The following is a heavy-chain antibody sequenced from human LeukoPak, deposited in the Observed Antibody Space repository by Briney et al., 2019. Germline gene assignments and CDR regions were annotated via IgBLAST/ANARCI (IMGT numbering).Heavy chain of an antibody. J-gene: IGHJ4*02. CDR2: IRSKANSYAT. CDR1: GFTFSGSA. Sequence: GGSLRLSCAASGFTFSGSAMHWVRQASGKGLEWVGRIRSKANSYATAYAASVKGRFTISRDDSKNTAYLQMNSLKTEDTAVYYCTRQVGVGYFDYWGQGTLVTVSS. CDR3: TRQVGVGYFDY. D-gene: IGHD3-10*01. V-gene: IGHV3-73*01.